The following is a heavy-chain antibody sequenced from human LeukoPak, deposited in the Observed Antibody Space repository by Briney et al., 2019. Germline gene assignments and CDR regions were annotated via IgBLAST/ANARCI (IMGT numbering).Heavy chain of an antibody. Sequence: GGSLRLSCAASGFTFSAYWMNWVRQAPGKGLVWVSRINSDGSRTTYAGSVKGRFTISRDNAKNTLYVQMNSLRAEDTAVYYCTRDGPFDIWGQGTMVTVSS. CDR3: TRDGPFDI. V-gene: IGHV3-74*01. CDR2: INSDGSRT. CDR1: GFTFSAYW. J-gene: IGHJ3*02.